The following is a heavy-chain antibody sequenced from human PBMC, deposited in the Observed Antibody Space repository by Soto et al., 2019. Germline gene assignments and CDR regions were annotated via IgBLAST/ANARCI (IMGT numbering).Heavy chain of an antibody. CDR2: ISPNSGRA. CDR1: GYTFSKYD. V-gene: IGHV1-18*04. J-gene: IGHJ4*02. Sequence: ASVKVSCKASGYTFSKYDVSWVRQAPGQGLEWLGLISPNSGRASYSEKFQGRVTMSTDTPTTTAYLELRSLRSDDTAVYYCVRKYFDFWTDYPDFDYWGQGTLVTVSA. CDR3: VRKYFDFWTDYPDFDY. D-gene: IGHD3-3*01.